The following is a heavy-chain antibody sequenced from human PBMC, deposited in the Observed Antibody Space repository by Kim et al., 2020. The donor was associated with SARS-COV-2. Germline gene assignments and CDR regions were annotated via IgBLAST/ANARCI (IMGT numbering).Heavy chain of an antibody. V-gene: IGHV1-46*01. D-gene: IGHD2-15*01. CDR3: ARGIIAGSSFDY. J-gene: IGHJ4*02. Sequence: GQEFQGRVTMNRDTATSTVYMERSSLRSEDTAVYYCARGIIAGSSFDYWGQGTLVTVSS.